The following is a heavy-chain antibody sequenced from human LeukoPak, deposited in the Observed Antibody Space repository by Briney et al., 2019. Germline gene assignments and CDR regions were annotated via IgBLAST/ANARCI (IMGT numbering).Heavy chain of an antibody. CDR3: AREEVGYDSYGIDY. CDR2: ISYDGSNK. CDR1: GFTFSSYA. Sequence: PGGSLRLSCAASGFTFSSYAMHRVRQAPGKGLEWVAVISYDGSNKYYADSVKGRFTISRDNSKNTLYLQMNSLRAEDTAVYYCAREEVGYDSYGIDYWGQGTLVTVSS. J-gene: IGHJ4*02. V-gene: IGHV3-30-3*01. D-gene: IGHD5-18*01.